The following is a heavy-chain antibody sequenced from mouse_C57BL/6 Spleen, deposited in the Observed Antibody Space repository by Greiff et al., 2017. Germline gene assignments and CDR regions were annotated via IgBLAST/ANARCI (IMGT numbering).Heavy chain of an antibody. D-gene: IGHD2-1*01. CDR2: IYPSDSET. J-gene: IGHJ2*01. Sequence: QVQLQQPGAELVRPGSSVKLSCKASGYTFTSYWMEWVKQRPGQGLEWIGNIYPSDSETHYNQKFKDKATFTVDKSSSTAYMQLSRLTSEDSAVYYCARFWGNHFGYWGQGTTLTVSS. CDR3: ARFWGNHFGY. V-gene: IGHV1-61*01. CDR1: GYTFTSYW.